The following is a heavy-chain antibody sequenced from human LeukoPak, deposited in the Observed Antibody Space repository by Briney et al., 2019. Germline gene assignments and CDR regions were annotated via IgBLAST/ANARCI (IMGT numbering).Heavy chain of an antibody. J-gene: IGHJ4*02. Sequence: TGGSLRLSCAASGFTFSSYAMSWVRQAPGKGLEWVSAISGSGGSTYYADSVKGRFTISRDNSKNTLYLQTNSLRAEDTAVYYCAKDRPPAYYYDSSGYPSWGQGTLVTVSS. D-gene: IGHD3-22*01. CDR3: AKDRPPAYYYDSSGYPS. CDR2: ISGSGGST. V-gene: IGHV3-23*01. CDR1: GFTFSSYA.